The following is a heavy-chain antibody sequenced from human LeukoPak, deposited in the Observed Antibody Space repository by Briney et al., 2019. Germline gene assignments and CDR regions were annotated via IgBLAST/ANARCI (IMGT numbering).Heavy chain of an antibody. CDR3: AKLSRGYYYGLFDY. CDR1: GFTFSSYA. Sequence: GGSLRLSCAASGFTFSSYAMSWARQAPGKGLEWVSAISGSGGSTYYADSVKGRFTISRDNSKNTLYLQMNSLRAEDTAVYYCAKLSRGYYYGLFDYWGQGTLVTVSS. CDR2: ISGSGGST. J-gene: IGHJ4*02. V-gene: IGHV3-23*01. D-gene: IGHD3-22*01.